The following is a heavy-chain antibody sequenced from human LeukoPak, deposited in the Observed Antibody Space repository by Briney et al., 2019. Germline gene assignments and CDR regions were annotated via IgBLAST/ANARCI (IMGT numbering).Heavy chain of an antibody. CDR1: GLTFCRYW. CDR2: IKQDESEI. V-gene: IGHV3-7*01. Sequence: GGPLTLSCAASGLTFCRYWMSGVRQAPRKGLEWVANIKQDESEILYGVSVKGRYTIYRDNAKISLYLQMNSVRAEDTAVYYCARDLVRGYYYYYGMDVWGQGTTVTVSS. J-gene: IGHJ6*02. D-gene: IGHD1-26*01. CDR3: ARDLVRGYYYYYGMDV.